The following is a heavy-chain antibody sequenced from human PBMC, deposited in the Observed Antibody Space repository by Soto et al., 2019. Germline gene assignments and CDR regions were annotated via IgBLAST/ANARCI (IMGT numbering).Heavy chain of an antibody. Sequence: GGSLSLSCAASGLTFSNAWMNWVRQAPGKGLEWVGRIKSKTDGGATDYAAPVKGRFTISRDDSKNTLYLQMTNMDPVDTATYYCAHSLVLVPATFDGWGQGTLVTVSS. J-gene: IGHJ4*02. CDR1: GLTFSNAW. D-gene: IGHD2-2*01. V-gene: IGHV3-15*07. CDR2: IKSKTDGGAT. CDR3: AHSLVLVPATFDG.